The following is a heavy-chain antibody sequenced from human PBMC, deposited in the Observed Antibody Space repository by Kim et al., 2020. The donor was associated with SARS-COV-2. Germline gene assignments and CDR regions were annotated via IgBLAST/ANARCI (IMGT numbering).Heavy chain of an antibody. CDR2: IYYSGST. J-gene: IGHJ6*02. CDR1: GGSISSSSYY. CDR3: ARRAPGYCSSTSCYRGRADGMDV. V-gene: IGHV4-39*01. Sequence: SETLSLTCTVSGGSISSSSYYWGWIRQPPGKGLEWIGSIYYSGSTYYNPSLKSRVTISVDTSKNQFSLKLSSVTAADTAVYYCARRAPGYCSSTSCYRGRADGMDVWGQGTTVTVSS. D-gene: IGHD2-2*01.